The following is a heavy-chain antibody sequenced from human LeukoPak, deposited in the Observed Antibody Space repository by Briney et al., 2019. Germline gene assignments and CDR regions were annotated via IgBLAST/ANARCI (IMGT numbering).Heavy chain of an antibody. J-gene: IGHJ4*02. V-gene: IGHV3-30*03. CDR2: ISYDGSNK. CDR1: GFTFSSYG. D-gene: IGHD5-12*01. CDR3: ARGYSGYFYY. Sequence: VRSLRLSCAASGFTFSSYGIHWVRQAPGKGLEWVAVISYDGSNKYYADSVKGRFTISRDNSKNTLYLQMNSLRAEDTAVYYCARGYSGYFYYWGQGTLVTVSS.